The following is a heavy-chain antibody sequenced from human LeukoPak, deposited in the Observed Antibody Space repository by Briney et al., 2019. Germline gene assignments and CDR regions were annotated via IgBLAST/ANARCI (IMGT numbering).Heavy chain of an antibody. D-gene: IGHD2-15*01. Sequence: ASVKASCKASGYTFTAYYMHWVRQAPGQGLEWMGWISDSGGTKHVQTVQGRVTMTRDTSISTAYMELSRLRSDDTAVYYCVRDGVAAPEEFDYWGQGTLVTVSS. V-gene: IGHV1-2*02. CDR1: GYTFTAYY. J-gene: IGHJ4*02. CDR2: ISDSGGT. CDR3: VRDGVAAPEEFDY.